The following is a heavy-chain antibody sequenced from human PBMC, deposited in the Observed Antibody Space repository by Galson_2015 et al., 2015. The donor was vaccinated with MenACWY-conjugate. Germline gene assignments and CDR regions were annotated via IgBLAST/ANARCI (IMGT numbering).Heavy chain of an antibody. J-gene: IGHJ4*02. D-gene: IGHD1-26*01. V-gene: IGHV3-23*01. Sequence: SCAASGFTFSTYAMSWVRQAPGKGLEWVSAISASGDSTYHTDSVKGRFTISRDNSRNTAYLQMNSLRVEDTALYYCFAINSGIDYWGQGTLVTVSS. CDR3: FAINSGIDY. CDR2: ISASGDST. CDR1: GFTFSTYA.